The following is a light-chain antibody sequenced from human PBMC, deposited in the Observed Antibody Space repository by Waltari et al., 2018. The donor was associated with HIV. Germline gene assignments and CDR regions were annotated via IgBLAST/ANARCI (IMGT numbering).Light chain of an antibody. CDR1: SSDVGNYNY. CDR2: DVN. CDR3: CSYAGSSTYV. J-gene: IGLJ1*01. Sequence: QSALTQPASVSGSPGQSITISCTGTSSDVGNYNYVSWYQQHPGKAPKLMIYDVNKRPSGISNRFSGSKSGDTASLTISRVQAEDEADYYCCSYAGSSTYVFGTGTKVTVL. V-gene: IGLV2-23*02.